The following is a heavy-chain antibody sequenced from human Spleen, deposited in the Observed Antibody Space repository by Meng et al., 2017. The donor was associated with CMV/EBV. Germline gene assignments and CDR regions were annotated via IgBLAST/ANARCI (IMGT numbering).Heavy chain of an antibody. CDR1: GYTFINYG. CDR3: ARDLTRSLRFLEWTQYYYYGMDV. Sequence: ASVKVSCKASGYTFINYGITWVRQAPGQGLEWMGWISPDKGDTDYAQKFQGRVTMTTDISTTTAFMELRGLRSDDTAVYYCARDLTRSLRFLEWTQYYYYGMDVWGQGTTVTVSS. V-gene: IGHV1-18*01. D-gene: IGHD3-3*01. CDR2: ISPDKGDT. J-gene: IGHJ6*02.